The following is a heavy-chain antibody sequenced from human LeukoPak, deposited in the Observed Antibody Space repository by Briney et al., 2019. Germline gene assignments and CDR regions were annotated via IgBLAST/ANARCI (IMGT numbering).Heavy chain of an antibody. D-gene: IGHD5-12*01. CDR2: ISPSAGST. CDR1: GYTFTSYY. CDR3: ARAGRIVTTNFDY. J-gene: IGHJ4*02. Sequence: GASVKVSCKASGYTFTSYYMHWVRQAPGQGLEWMGIISPSAGSTTYAQKFQGGVTMTRDTSTSTVYMELSSLRSDDTAVYYCARAGRIVTTNFDYWGQGTLVTVSS. V-gene: IGHV1-46*01.